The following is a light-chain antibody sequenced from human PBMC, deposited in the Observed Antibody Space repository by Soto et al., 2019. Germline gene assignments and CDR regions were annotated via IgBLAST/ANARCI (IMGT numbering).Light chain of an antibody. CDR3: QQFNSYPLT. CDR2: AAS. Sequence: DIHLTQSPSFLSASVGDRVTITCRASQGIASSLAWYQQKAGKAPKLLIYAASTLESGVPSRFSGSGPGTEFTLPIGSLQPEDFAIYYCQQFNSYPLTFGGGTKVEIK. J-gene: IGKJ4*01. V-gene: IGKV1-9*01. CDR1: QGIASS.